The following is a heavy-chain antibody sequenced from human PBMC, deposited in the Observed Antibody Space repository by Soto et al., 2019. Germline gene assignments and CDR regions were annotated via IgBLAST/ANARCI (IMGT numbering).Heavy chain of an antibody. J-gene: IGHJ4*02. CDR3: ARETHYGYYFDY. CDR1: GFTFSSYG. V-gene: IGHV3-33*01. D-gene: IGHD4-17*01. Sequence: PGGSLRLSCAASGFTFSSYGMHWVRQAPGKGLEWVAVIWYDGSNKYYADSVKGRFTISRDNSKNTLYLQMNSLRAEDTAVYYCARETHYGYYFDYWGQGTLVTVSS. CDR2: IWYDGSNK.